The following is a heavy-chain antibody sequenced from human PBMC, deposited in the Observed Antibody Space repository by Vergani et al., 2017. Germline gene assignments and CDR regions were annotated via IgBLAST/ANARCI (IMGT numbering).Heavy chain of an antibody. J-gene: IGHJ4*02. V-gene: IGHV3-21*01. D-gene: IGHD2-15*01. CDR1: GFTFSSYS. CDR3: ARASSSGVVANGY. CDR2: ISSSSSYI. Sequence: EVQLLESGGGLVKPGGSLRLSCAASGFTFSSYSMNWVRQAPGKGLEWVSSISSSSSYIYYADSVKGRFTISRDNAKNSLYLQMNSLRAEDTAVYYCARASSSGVVANGYWGQGTLVTVSS.